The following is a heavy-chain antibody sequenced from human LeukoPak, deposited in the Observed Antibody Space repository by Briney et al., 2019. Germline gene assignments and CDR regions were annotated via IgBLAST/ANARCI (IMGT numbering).Heavy chain of an antibody. D-gene: IGHD3-22*01. V-gene: IGHV4-34*01. J-gene: IGHJ4*02. Sequence: SETLSLTCAVYGGSFSGYYWSWIRQPPGKGLEWIGEINHSGSTNYNPSLKSRVTISVDTSKNQFSLKLSSVTAADTAVYYCARGPYDSSQDWGQGTLVTVSS. CDR1: GGSFSGYY. CDR2: INHSGST. CDR3: ARGPYDSSQD.